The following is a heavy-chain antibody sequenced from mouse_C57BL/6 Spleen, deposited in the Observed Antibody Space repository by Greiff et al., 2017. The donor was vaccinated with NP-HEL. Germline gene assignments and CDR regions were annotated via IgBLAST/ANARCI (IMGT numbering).Heavy chain of an antibody. Sequence: QVQLKQPGAELVKPGASVKVSCKASGYTFTSYWMHWVKQRPGQGLEWIGRIHPSDSDTNYNQKFKGKATLTVDKSSSTAYMQLSSLTSEDSAVYYCASLYDYDPFAYWGQGTLVTVSA. J-gene: IGHJ3*01. D-gene: IGHD2-4*01. CDR3: ASLYDYDPFAY. CDR2: IHPSDSDT. V-gene: IGHV1-74*01. CDR1: GYTFTSYW.